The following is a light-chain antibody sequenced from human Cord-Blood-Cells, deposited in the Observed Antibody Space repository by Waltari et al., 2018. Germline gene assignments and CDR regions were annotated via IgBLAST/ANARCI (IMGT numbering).Light chain of an antibody. Sequence: DIVMTQSPDSLAVSLGERATINCKSSQSVLYSSNNKNYLAEYQQKPGQPPKLLIYWASTRESGVPDRFSGSGSGTDFTLTISSLQAEDVAVYYCQQYYSTPWTFGQGTKVEIK. CDR1: QSVLYSSNNKNY. V-gene: IGKV4-1*01. CDR2: WAS. J-gene: IGKJ1*01. CDR3: QQYYSTPWT.